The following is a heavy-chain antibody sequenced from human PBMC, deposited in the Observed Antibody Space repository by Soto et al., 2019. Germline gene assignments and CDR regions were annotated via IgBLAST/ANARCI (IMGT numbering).Heavy chain of an antibody. CDR3: ASNYDILTGYYVIGPLDT. J-gene: IGHJ5*02. CDR2: IIPILGIA. D-gene: IGHD3-9*01. CDR1: GGTFSSYT. Sequence: SVKVSCKASGGTFSSYTISWVRQAPGQGLEWMGRIIPILGIANYAQKFQGRVTITADKSTSTAYMELSSLRSEDTAVYYCASNYDILTGYYVIGPLDTWGQGTLVTVS. V-gene: IGHV1-69*02.